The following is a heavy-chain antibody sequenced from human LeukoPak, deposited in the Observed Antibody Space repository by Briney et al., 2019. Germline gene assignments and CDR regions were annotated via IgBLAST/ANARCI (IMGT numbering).Heavy chain of an antibody. Sequence: SETLSLTCTVSSGSISSYYWSWIRQPAGKGLEWIGRIYTSGSTNYNPSLKSRVTMSVDTSKNQFSLKLSSVTAADTAVYYCARAPYYYYYYYMDVWGKGTTVTISS. CDR1: SGSISSYY. CDR2: IYTSGST. CDR3: ARAPYYYYYYYMDV. V-gene: IGHV4-4*07. J-gene: IGHJ6*03.